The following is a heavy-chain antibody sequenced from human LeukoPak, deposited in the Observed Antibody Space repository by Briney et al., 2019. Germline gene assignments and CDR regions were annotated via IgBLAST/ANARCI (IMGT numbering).Heavy chain of an antibody. V-gene: IGHV3-33*01. D-gene: IGHD1-14*01. Sequence: PGRSLRLSCAASGFTFSDYGMHWVRQAPGKGLEWVAVIWYDGTNKYYADSVKGRFTISRDNSKNTVYLQMNSLRAEDTAVYFCARVRLDRSERNLDAFENWGQGTMVTVSS. J-gene: IGHJ3*02. CDR1: GFTFSDYG. CDR2: IWYDGTNK. CDR3: ARVRLDRSERNLDAFEN.